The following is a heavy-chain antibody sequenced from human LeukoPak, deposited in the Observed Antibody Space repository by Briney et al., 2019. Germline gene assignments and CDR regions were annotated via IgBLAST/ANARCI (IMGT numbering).Heavy chain of an antibody. CDR2: ISAYNGNT. CDR1: GYTFTRYG. V-gene: IGHV1-18*01. CDR3: ARAGRDYGTSRYYYYYMDV. J-gene: IGHJ6*03. Sequence: ASVKVSCRASGYTFTRYGISWVRQAPGQGLEWMGWISAYNGNTNYAQKVQGRVTMTTDTSTSTAYMELRSLRSDDTALYYCARAGRDYGTSRYYYYYMDVWGKGTTVTVSS. D-gene: IGHD4-17*01.